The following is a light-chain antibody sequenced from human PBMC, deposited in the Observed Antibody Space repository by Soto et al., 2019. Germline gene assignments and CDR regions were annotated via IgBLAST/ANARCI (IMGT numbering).Light chain of an antibody. CDR2: EAT. CDR1: SSDVVSYNL. V-gene: IGLV2-23*01. J-gene: IGLJ3*02. CDR3: CSHAGDTMWV. Sequence: QSVLTQPASVSGSPGQSITISCTGTSSDVVSYNLVSWYQQHPGKVPKLMIYEATQRPSGVSDRFSGSKSGNTASLTISGLQAEDEADYYCCSHAGDTMWVLGGGTKLTVL.